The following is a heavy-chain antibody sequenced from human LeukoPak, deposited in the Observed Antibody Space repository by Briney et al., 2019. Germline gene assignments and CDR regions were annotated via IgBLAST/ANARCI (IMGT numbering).Heavy chain of an antibody. D-gene: IGHD3-22*01. J-gene: IGHJ4*02. CDR2: ISGYNDT. V-gene: IGHV1-18*01. CDR3: ARGGPHYDSSGKRVYYFDY. Sequence: ASVKVSCKASGYTLTNYGISWVRQAPGQGLEWMGWISGYNDTNYAQKLQGTVTMTTDTSTRTAYMELRSLRSDDTAVYYCARGGPHYDSSGKRVYYFDYWGQGTLVTVSS. CDR1: GYTLTNYG.